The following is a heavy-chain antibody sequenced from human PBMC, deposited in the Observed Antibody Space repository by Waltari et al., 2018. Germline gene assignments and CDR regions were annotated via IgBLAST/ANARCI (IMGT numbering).Heavy chain of an antibody. Sequence: EVQLVESGGGLVQPGGSLRLSCAGSGFSFNNYWMSWLRQAPGNGLEWLAHIKQDGSEIYYVDSVKGRFSISRDNAKKSLYLQMNSLRGDDTAVFYCVTWGDLGNFWGQGTLVTVSA. CDR1: GFSFNNYW. V-gene: IGHV3-7*01. J-gene: IGHJ4*02. CDR2: IKQDGSEI. D-gene: IGHD7-27*01. CDR3: VTWGDLGNF.